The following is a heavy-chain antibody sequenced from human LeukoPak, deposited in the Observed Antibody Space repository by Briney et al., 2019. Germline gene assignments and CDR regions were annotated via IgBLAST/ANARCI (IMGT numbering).Heavy chain of an antibody. CDR3: ARRRIGGVGEYYFDY. V-gene: IGHV4-39*01. D-gene: IGHD3-10*01. Sequence: SETLSLTCTVSGGSISSSSYYWGWIRQPPGKGLEWIGSIYYSGSTYYNPSLKSRVTISVDTSKNQFSLKLSSVTAADTAVYYCARRRIGGVGEYYFDYWGQGTLVTVSS. CDR2: IYYSGST. CDR1: GGSISSSSYY. J-gene: IGHJ4*02.